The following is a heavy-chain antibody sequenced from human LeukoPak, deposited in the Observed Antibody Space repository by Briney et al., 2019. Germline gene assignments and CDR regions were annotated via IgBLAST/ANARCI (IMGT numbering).Heavy chain of an antibody. CDR1: GFTFRTYS. D-gene: IGHD7-27*01. CDR2: SNPGGPT. Sequence: GGSLRLSCAASGFTFRTYSMNWVRQAPGKGLDWVSISNPGGPTHYAESVRGRFTISRDNSKNTVYLQMNSLRAEDTAVYYCVKGLGFILDYWGQGILVTVSS. J-gene: IGHJ4*02. CDR3: VKGLGFILDY. V-gene: IGHV3-53*01.